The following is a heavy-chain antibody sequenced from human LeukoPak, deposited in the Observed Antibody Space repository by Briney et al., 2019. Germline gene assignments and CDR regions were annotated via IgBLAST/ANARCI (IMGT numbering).Heavy chain of an antibody. CDR3: AGDRARFMDY. V-gene: IGHV3-21*01. CDR2: ISSSSSYI. Sequence: KTGRSLRLSCAASGFTFSSYSMNWVRQAPGKGLEWVSSISSSSSYIYYADSVKGRFTISRDNAKNSLYLQMNSLRAEDTAVYYCAGDRARFMDYWGQGTLVTVSS. D-gene: IGHD1-26*01. J-gene: IGHJ4*02. CDR1: GFTFSSYS.